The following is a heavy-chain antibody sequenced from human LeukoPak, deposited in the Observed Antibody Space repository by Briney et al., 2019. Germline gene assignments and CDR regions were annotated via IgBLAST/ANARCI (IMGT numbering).Heavy chain of an antibody. CDR3: ARAYGVTTIDY. D-gene: IGHD1-1*01. CDR2: INPGGGGT. J-gene: IGHJ4*02. V-gene: IGHV1-46*01. Sequence: GASVKVSCKASGYTFTGYYLHWVRQAPGQGVEGMGTINPGGGGTSYAQNFEDRVTMTRDTSTSTVYMELSSLRSQDTAIYYCARAYGVTTIDYWGQGSLVIVSS. CDR1: GYTFTGYY.